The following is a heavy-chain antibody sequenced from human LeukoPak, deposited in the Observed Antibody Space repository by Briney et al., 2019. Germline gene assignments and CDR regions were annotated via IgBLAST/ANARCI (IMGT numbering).Heavy chain of an antibody. CDR3: ARESGVGKSFDY. CDR1: GYMFTSYY. D-gene: IGHD3-10*01. V-gene: IGHV1-46*01. Sequence: GASVKVSCMASGYMFTSYYIHWVRQAPGQGLEWMGIINPSGDYTSYAQKFQGRVTMTRDTSTSTVYMELSSLRSEDTAVYYCARESGVGKSFDYWDQGTLVTVSS. CDR2: INPSGDYT. J-gene: IGHJ4*02.